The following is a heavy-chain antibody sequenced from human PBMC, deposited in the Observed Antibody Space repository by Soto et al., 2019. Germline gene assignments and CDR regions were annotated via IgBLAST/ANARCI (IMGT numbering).Heavy chain of an antibody. J-gene: IGHJ4*02. Sequence: QVQLVQSGAEVKKPGSSVKVSCKASGGTFSSYAISWVRQAPGQGLEWMGGIIPIFGTANYAKKFQGRVTITADESTSTAYMGVSSLRFEDTGVYYCAKDGDYGDYTFDYWGQGTLVTLSS. CDR1: GGTFSSYA. V-gene: IGHV1-69*01. D-gene: IGHD4-17*01. CDR2: IIPIFGTA. CDR3: AKDGDYGDYTFDY.